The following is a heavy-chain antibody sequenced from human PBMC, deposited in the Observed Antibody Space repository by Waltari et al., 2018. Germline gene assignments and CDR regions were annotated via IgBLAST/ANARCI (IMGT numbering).Heavy chain of an antibody. Sequence: QVQLVESGGGVVQPGRSLRLSCAASGFTFSSYAMHWVRRAPGKGLEGVAVISYDGSNKYYADSVKGRFTISRDNAKNSLYLQMNSLRAEDTAVYYCARDGRWDDPHFDYWGQGTLVTVSS. J-gene: IGHJ4*02. V-gene: IGHV3-30-3*01. CDR2: ISYDGSNK. CDR3: ARDGRWDDPHFDY. CDR1: GFTFSSYA. D-gene: IGHD1-26*01.